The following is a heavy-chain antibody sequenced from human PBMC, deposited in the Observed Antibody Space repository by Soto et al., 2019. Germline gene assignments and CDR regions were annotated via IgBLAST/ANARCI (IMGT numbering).Heavy chain of an antibody. CDR1: GFTFSSYA. J-gene: IGHJ4*02. D-gene: IGHD3-16*02. CDR3: AKALRELSPGSYEY. Sequence: QVQLVESGGGVVQPGRSLRLSCAASGFTFSSYAMHWVRQAPGKGLEWVAVISYDGSDKYYADSVKGRFTISRDNSKNTLNLEMNSLRAADTAVYYCAKALRELSPGSYEYWGQGTLITVSS. V-gene: IGHV3-30*18. CDR2: ISYDGSDK.